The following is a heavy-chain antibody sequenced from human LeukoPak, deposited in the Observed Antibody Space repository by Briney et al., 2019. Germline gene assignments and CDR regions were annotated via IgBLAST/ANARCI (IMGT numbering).Heavy chain of an antibody. CDR2: ISYDGSNK. CDR1: GFTFSSYG. CDR3: AKAGDGSSGFDY. J-gene: IGHJ4*02. D-gene: IGHD6-19*01. Sequence: PGSSLTLSCTASGFTFSSYGMHGVRRAPGKGREWGAVISYDGSNKYYADSVKGRFTISRDNSKNTLYLQMNSLRAEDTAVYYCAKAGDGSSGFDYWGQGTLVTVSS. V-gene: IGHV3-30*18.